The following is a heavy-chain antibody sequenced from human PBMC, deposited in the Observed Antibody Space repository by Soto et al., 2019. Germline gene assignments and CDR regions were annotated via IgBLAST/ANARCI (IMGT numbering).Heavy chain of an antibody. J-gene: IGHJ4*02. D-gene: IGHD3-16*01. CDR1: AYSFRDYY. CDR3: AREVPGGYYFDS. CDR2: INPYDGGT. V-gene: IGHV1-46*01. Sequence: GASVKVSCKTSAYSFRDYYMHRVRQAPGQGLEWMGTINPYDGGTNYAQKVQGRVFMTRDTTTKTVYMELTSLRSEDTAVYYCAREVPGGYYFDSWGRGTLVTVSS.